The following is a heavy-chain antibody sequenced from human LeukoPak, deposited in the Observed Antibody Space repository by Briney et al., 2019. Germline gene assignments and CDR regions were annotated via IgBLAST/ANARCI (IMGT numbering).Heavy chain of an antibody. CDR1: GFTFNNYA. D-gene: IGHD3-22*01. CDR2: INGSGDGS. J-gene: IGHJ4*02. CDR3: AKSPQHYYDSSGLDF. Sequence: PGGPLRLSCAASGFTFNNYAMTWVRHFPGKGLEWVSAINGSGDGSHYADSVKGRFTISRDNSKNTLYLQMNSLRAEDTALYYCAKSPQHYYDSSGLDFWGQGTLVTVSS. V-gene: IGHV3-23*01.